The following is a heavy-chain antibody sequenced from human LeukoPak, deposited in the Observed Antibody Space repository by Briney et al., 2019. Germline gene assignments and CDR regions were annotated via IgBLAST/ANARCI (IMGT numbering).Heavy chain of an antibody. D-gene: IGHD4-17*01. CDR2: INSDGKTT. J-gene: IGHJ4*02. V-gene: IGHV3-48*01. Sequence: INSDGKTTWYADSVKRRFTASRDNAKNSLYLQMNSLRAEDMAVYYCARGGYGDYKGVYFDYWGQGTLVTVSS. CDR3: ARGGYGDYKGVYFDY.